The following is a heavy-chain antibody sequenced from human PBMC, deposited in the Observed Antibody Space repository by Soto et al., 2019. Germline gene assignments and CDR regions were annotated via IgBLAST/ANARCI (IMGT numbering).Heavy chain of an antibody. CDR2: IYHSGST. Sequence: QLQLQESGSGLVKPSQTLSLTCAVSGGSISSGGYSWSWIRQPPGKGLEWIGYIYHSGSTYYNPSLKSRVTISVDRSKNQFSLKLSSVTAADTAVYYCARVNYYDSSGYFQHWGQSTLVTVSS. V-gene: IGHV4-30-2*01. CDR1: GGSISSGGYS. J-gene: IGHJ1*01. D-gene: IGHD3-22*01. CDR3: ARVNYYDSSGYFQH.